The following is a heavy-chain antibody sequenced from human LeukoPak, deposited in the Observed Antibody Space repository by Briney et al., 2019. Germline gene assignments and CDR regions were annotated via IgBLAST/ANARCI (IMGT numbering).Heavy chain of an antibody. CDR3: ARDPGGYGDYNWFDP. J-gene: IGHJ5*02. CDR1: GFTFSSYW. D-gene: IGHD4-17*01. V-gene: IGHV3-74*01. CDR2: INSDGSST. Sequence: GGSLRLSCAASGFTFSSYWMHWVRQAPGKGLVWVSRINSDGSSTSYADSVKGRFTISRDNAKNSLYLQMNSLRAEDTALYYCARDPGGYGDYNWFDPWGQGTLVTVSS.